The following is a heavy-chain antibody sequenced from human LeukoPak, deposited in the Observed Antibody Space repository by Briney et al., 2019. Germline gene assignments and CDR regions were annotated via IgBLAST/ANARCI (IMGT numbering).Heavy chain of an antibody. CDR1: GYTFTGYY. CDR3: ARVVAGPFDY. Sequence: ASVKVTCKASGYTFTGYYMHWVRQAPGQGLEWMGIINPSGGSTSYAQKFQGRVTMTRDMSTSTVYMELSSLRSEDTAVYYCARVVAGPFDYWGQGTLVTVSS. V-gene: IGHV1-46*01. J-gene: IGHJ4*02. D-gene: IGHD6-19*01. CDR2: INPSGGST.